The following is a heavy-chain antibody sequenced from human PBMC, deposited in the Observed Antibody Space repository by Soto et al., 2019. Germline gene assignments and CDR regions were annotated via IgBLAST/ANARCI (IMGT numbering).Heavy chain of an antibody. D-gene: IGHD3-16*01. V-gene: IGHV3-74*01. Sequence: MQMVESGGGSVQPGGSLRPSCAASGFPFSHYWMHWVRQTPGKGLVWVSRINPAGTITNYADSVEGRFTISRDNADGALFLQMNSLSAEDTAIYYCTSDTFGLRDTWGQGTLVTVSS. CDR2: INPAGTIT. J-gene: IGHJ5*02. CDR1: GFPFSHYW. CDR3: TSDTFGLRDT.